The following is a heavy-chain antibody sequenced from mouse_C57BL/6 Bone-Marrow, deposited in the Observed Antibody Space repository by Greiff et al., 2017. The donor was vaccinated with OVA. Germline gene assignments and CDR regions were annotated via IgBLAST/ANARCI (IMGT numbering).Heavy chain of an antibody. J-gene: IGHJ3*01. CDR1: GFTFSSYG. Sequence: EVQRVESGGDLVKPGGSLKLSCAASGFTFSSYGMSWVRQTPDKRLEWVATISSGGSYTYYPDSVKGRSTISRDNAKNTLYLQMSSLKSEDTAMYYCARHNFAYWGQGTLVTVSA. CDR3: ARHNFAY. V-gene: IGHV5-6*01. CDR2: ISSGGSYT.